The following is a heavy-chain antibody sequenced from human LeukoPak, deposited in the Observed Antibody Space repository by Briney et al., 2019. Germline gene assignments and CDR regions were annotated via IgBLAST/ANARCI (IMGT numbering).Heavy chain of an antibody. D-gene: IGHD3-10*01. CDR1: GFTFSSYA. CDR2: ISGSGGST. J-gene: IGHJ4*02. CDR3: AKGHYYGSGSLDY. V-gene: IGHV3-23*01. Sequence: GGSLRLSCAASGFTFSSYAMSWVRQAPGKGLEWVSAISGSGGSTYYADSVKGRFTISRDNCKNTLYVQMNSLRAEDTAVYYCAKGHYYGSGSLDYWGQGTLVTVSS.